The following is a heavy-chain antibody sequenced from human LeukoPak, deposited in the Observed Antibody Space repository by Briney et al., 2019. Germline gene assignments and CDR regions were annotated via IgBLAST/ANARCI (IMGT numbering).Heavy chain of an antibody. CDR2: IIPIFGTA. CDR1: GGTFSSYA. J-gene: IGHJ4*02. D-gene: IGHD2-15*01. V-gene: IGHV1-69*13. Sequence: ASVKVSCKASGGTFSSYAIGWVRQAPGQGLEWMGGIIPIFGTANYAQKFQGRVTITADESTSTAYMELSSLRSEDTAVYYCARGDLGYCSGGSCYTTDYWGQGTLVTVSS. CDR3: ARGDLGYCSGGSCYTTDY.